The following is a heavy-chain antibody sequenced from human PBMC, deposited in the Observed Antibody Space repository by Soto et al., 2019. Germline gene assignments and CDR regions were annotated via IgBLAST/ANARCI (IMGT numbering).Heavy chain of an antibody. CDR3: SCYARDY. V-gene: IGHV4-34*01. Sequence: PSETLSLTCAVYGGSFSDFYWSWIRQSPGKGLEWLGEINYSGNTSYNPSLKSRITISVDTSKKELYLKLTSVTAADTAIYYCSCYARDYWGQGTLVTVSS. CDR2: INYSGNT. D-gene: IGHD2-15*01. J-gene: IGHJ4*02. CDR1: GGSFSDFY.